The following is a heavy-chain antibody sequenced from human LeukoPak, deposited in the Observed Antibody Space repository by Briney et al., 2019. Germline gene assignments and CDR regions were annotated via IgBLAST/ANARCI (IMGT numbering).Heavy chain of an antibody. CDR2: IDWDDDK. CDR3: TRIYRNGYNYDYFDY. CDR1: GFSLSTSGMC. D-gene: IGHD5-24*01. J-gene: IGHJ4*02. V-gene: IGHV2-70*11. Sequence: SGPALVKPTQTLTLTCTFSGFSLSTSGMCVSWIRQPPGKALEWLARIDWDDDKYYSTSLKTRLTISKDTSKNQVVLTMTNMDPVDTATYYCTRIYRNGYNYDYFDYWGQGTLVTVSS.